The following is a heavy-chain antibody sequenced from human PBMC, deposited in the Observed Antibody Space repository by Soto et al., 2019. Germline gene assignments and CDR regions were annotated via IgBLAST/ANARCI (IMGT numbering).Heavy chain of an antibody. CDR2: IYYSGST. J-gene: IGHJ4*02. CDR1: HGSISSFS. Sequence: PSETLSLTCIVTHGSISSFSWNWIRRPPGKGLEWIGNIYYSGSTNYNPSLKSRATVSVDTSMNQLSLRLKLSSVTAADTAVYYCARGSTGDFDYWGQGTPVTVSS. V-gene: IGHV4-59*01. CDR3: ARGSTGDFDY. D-gene: IGHD4-17*01.